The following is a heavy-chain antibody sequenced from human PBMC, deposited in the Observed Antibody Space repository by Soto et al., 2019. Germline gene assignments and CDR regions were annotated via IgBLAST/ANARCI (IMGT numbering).Heavy chain of an antibody. CDR2: ISAYNGNT. V-gene: IGHV1-18*01. CDR1: GYTFTSYG. J-gene: IGHJ6*02. CDR3: ARDDGSSWFYYHNSMDV. Sequence: QVQLVQSGAEVKKPGASVKVSCKASGYTFTSYGISWVRQAPGQGLEWMGWISAYNGNTNYAQKLQGRVTMTTDTTTSTSYRELRGLRSDDTAVYYGARDDGSSWFYYHNSMDVWGQGTTVIVSS. D-gene: IGHD6-13*01.